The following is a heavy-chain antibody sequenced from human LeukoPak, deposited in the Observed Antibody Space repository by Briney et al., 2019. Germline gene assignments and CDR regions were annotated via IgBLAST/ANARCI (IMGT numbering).Heavy chain of an antibody. V-gene: IGHV3-7*05. CDR1: GFTFSSYW. Sequence: GGSLRLSCAASGFTFSSYWMIWVRPAPGKGLEWVANIQQDGSEKYYVDSVKGRFTISRDNAKNSLYLQMNSLRAEDTAVYYCARGGGHGSGSYDYWGQGTLVTVSS. J-gene: IGHJ4*02. CDR2: IQQDGSEK. CDR3: ARGGGHGSGSYDY. D-gene: IGHD3-10*01.